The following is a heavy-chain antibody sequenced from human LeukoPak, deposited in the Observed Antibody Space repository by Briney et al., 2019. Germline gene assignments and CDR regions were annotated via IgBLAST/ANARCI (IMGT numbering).Heavy chain of an antibody. CDR1: GFTFSDYY. V-gene: IGHV3-11*04. Sequence: PGGSLRLSCAASGFTFSDYYMSWIRQAPGKGLEWVSYISSSGSTIYYADSVRGRFTISRDSAKNSLYLQMNSLRAEDTAVYYCARVPAHYGDPFHLDYWGQGTLVTVSS. CDR3: ARVPAHYGDPFHLDY. J-gene: IGHJ4*02. D-gene: IGHD4-17*01. CDR2: ISSSGSTI.